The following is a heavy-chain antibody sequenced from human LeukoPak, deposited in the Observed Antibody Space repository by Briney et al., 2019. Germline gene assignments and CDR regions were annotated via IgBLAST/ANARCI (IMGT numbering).Heavy chain of an antibody. J-gene: IGHJ4*02. V-gene: IGHV3-21*01. Sequence: GGSLRLSCAASGFTFSSYSMNWVRQAPGKGLEWVSSISSSSSYIYYADSVKGRFTISRDNAKNSLYLQMNSLRAEDTAVYYCARDLDDFWSGYYGLIFYYWGQGTLVTVSS. CDR1: GFTFSSYS. CDR3: ARDLDDFWSGYYGLIFYY. CDR2: ISSSSSYI. D-gene: IGHD3-3*01.